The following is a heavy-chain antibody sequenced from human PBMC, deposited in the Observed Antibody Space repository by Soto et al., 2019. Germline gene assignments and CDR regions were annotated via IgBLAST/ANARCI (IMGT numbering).Heavy chain of an antibody. CDR1: GYTFTSYY. D-gene: IGHD2-2*01. CDR2: INPSGGST. V-gene: IGHV1-46*01. J-gene: IGHJ6*02. CDR3: ARQAEKGYCSSTSCPRRAYYYGMDV. Sequence: GASVKVSCKASGYTFTSYYMHCVRQAPGQGLEWMGIINPSGGSTSYAQKFQGRVTMTRDTSTSTVYMELSSLRSEDTAVYYCARQAEKGYCSSTSCPRRAYYYGMDVWGQGTTVTVSS.